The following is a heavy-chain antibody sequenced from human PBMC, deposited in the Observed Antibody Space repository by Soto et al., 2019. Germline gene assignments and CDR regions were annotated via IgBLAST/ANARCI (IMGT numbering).Heavy chain of an antibody. CDR2: VSPIYDAA. Sequence: QVQLVQSGAEVKKPGSSVKVSCEASGGTFSDSVISWLRQAPGQGLEWMGGVSPIYDAANYARKFRGRVTITADKSTNTAHMELISLRFEDTAMYYGGGYWIAGTFSGAFDTWGQGTMV. CDR1: GGTFSDSV. V-gene: IGHV1-69*06. D-gene: IGHD6-13*01. CDR3: GGYWIAGTFSGAFDT. J-gene: IGHJ3*02.